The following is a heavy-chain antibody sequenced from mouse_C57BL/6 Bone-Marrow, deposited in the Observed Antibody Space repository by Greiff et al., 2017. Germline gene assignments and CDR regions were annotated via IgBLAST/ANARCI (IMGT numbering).Heavy chain of an antibody. CDR2: IDPETGGT. V-gene: IGHV1-15*01. J-gene: IGHJ4*01. Sequence: QVQLKESGAELVRPGASVTLSCKASGYTFTDYEMHWVKQTPVHGLEWIGAIDPETGGTAYNQKFKGKAILTADKSSSTASMELRSLTSEDSAVYYCTITYGNYLYYAMDYWGQGTSVTVSS. CDR1: GYTFTDYE. D-gene: IGHD2-10*02. CDR3: TITYGNYLYYAMDY.